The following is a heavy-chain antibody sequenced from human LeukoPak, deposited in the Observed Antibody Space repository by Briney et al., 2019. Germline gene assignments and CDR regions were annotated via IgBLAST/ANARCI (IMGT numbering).Heavy chain of an antibody. V-gene: IGHV3-48*04. CDR1: GFTFSGYS. J-gene: IGHJ4*02. D-gene: IGHD5-18*01. Sequence: GGSLRLSCAASGFTFSGYSMNWVRQAPGKGLEWVSYISPSSSAIHYADSVKGRFTISRDNAKNSLFLQMDSLRAEDTAVYFCASRSTAMLKGYFDYWGQGTLVTVSS. CDR2: ISPSSSAI. CDR3: ASRSTAMLKGYFDY.